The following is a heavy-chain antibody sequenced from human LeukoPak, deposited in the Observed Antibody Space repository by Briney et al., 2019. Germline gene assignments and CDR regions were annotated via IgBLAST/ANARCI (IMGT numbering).Heavy chain of an antibody. Sequence: GESLQISCKGSGYSFTSYWIGWVRQVPGKGLEWMGIIYPGDSDTRYSPSFQGQVTISADKSISTAYLQWSSLKASDTAMYYCARHVGDSSGYYYPHYYYYMDVWGKGTTVTVSS. D-gene: IGHD3-22*01. CDR1: GYSFTSYW. CDR3: ARHVGDSSGYYYPHYYYYMDV. V-gene: IGHV5-51*01. J-gene: IGHJ6*03. CDR2: IYPGDSDT.